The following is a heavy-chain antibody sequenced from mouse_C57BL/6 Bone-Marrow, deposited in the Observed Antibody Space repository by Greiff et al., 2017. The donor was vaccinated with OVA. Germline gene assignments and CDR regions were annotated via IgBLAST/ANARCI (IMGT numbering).Heavy chain of an antibody. CDR1: GYTFTSYG. CDR2: IYPRSGNT. J-gene: IGHJ1*03. CDR3: ARFSGSPYWYFDV. D-gene: IGHD1-3*01. V-gene: IGHV1-81*01. Sequence: QVQLQQSGAELARPGASVKLSCKASGYTFTSYGISWVKQRTGQGLEWIGEIYPRSGNTYYNEKFKGKATLTADKSSSTAYMELRSLTSEDSAVYFCARFSGSPYWYFDVWGTGTTVTVSS.